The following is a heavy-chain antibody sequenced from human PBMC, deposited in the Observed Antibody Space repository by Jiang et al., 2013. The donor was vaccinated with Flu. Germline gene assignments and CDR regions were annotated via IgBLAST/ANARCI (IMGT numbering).Heavy chain of an antibody. J-gene: IGHJ6*02. D-gene: IGHD5-18*01. CDR3: VRQYSYGYYYGLDV. V-gene: IGHV5-51*01. CDR1: GYSFTHQW. Sequence: GAEVKKPGESLRISCKASGYSFTHQWIGWVRQMPGKGLEWMGIVYPADSDSRYSPSFEGQVTISADKSITTAYLQWSRLKASDTAIYYCVRQYSYGYYYGLDVWGQGTTVTVSS. CDR2: VYPADSDS.